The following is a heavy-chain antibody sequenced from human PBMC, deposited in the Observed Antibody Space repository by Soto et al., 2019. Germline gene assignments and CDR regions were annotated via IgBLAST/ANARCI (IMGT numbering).Heavy chain of an antibody. J-gene: IGHJ1*01. CDR3: ASFHCSGGSCYDRGPIYFQH. CDR1: GGTFSSYA. CDR2: IIPIFGTA. D-gene: IGHD2-15*01. Sequence: ASVKGSCKASGGTFSSYAISWVRQAPGQGLEWMGGIIPIFGTANYAQKFQGRVTITADESTSTAYMELSSLRSEDTAVYYCASFHCSGGSCYDRGPIYFQHWGQGTLVTVSS. V-gene: IGHV1-69*13.